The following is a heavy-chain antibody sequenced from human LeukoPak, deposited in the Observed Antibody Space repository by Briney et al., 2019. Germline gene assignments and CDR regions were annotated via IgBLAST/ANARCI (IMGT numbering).Heavy chain of an antibody. Sequence: GGSLRLSCAASGFTFSNYAMSWVRQAPGKGLEWVSTISGSGGDTYYADSVKGRFTIPRDNSKSTLYLQMNSLRAEGTAVYYCAKDYDFWSGYYRHYFDYWGQGTLVTVSS. J-gene: IGHJ4*02. CDR1: GFTFSNYA. D-gene: IGHD3-3*01. V-gene: IGHV3-23*01. CDR3: AKDYDFWSGYYRHYFDY. CDR2: ISGSGGDT.